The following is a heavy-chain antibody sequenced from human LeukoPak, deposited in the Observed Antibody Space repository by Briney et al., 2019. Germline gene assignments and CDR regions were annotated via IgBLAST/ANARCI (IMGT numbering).Heavy chain of an antibody. J-gene: IGHJ2*01. D-gene: IGHD6-19*01. Sequence: GASVKVSCKASGYTFTGHYKHWVRQAPGQGPEWMGWINPNNGDTNYGQKFQGRVTMTRDASIGTAYMEVNSLRYDDTAVYYCARDVYTSGWRYFDLWGRGTPVTVSS. CDR2: INPNNGDT. CDR1: GYTFTGHY. CDR3: ARDVYTSGWRYFDL. V-gene: IGHV1-2*02.